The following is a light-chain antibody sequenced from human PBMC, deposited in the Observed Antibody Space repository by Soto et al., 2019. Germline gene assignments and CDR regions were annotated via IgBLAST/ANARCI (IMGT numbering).Light chain of an antibody. V-gene: IGLV1-40*01. CDR1: SSNIGAGYA. J-gene: IGLJ2*01. Sequence: QSVLTQPPSVSGAPGQRVTISCTGSSSNIGAGYAVHWYQQLPGTAPKLLIYDNNNRPSGVPDRFSASKSGTSASLAITGLQAEDEADYYCQSYDRSLSGSVFGGGIKVTVL. CDR2: DNN. CDR3: QSYDRSLSGSV.